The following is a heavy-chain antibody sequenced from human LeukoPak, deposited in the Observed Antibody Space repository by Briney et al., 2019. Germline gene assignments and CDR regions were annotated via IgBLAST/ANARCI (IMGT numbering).Heavy chain of an antibody. V-gene: IGHV4-59*08. CDR2: IYYSGST. D-gene: IGHD3-10*01. CDR1: GGSISSYY. Sequence: SETLSLTCTVSGGSISSYYWSWIRQPPGKGLEWIGYIYYSGSTNYNPSLKSRVTISVDTSKNQFSLKLSFVTAADTAVYYCARRFGELLYPPYYYYYYMDVWGKGTTVTVSS. J-gene: IGHJ6*03. CDR3: ARRFGELLYPPYYYYYYMDV.